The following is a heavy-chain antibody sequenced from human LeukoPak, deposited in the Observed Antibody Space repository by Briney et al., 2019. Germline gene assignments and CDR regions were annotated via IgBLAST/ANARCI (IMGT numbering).Heavy chain of an antibody. CDR2: ISSSGSTI. Sequence: GGSLRLSCAASGFTFSDYYMSWIRQAPGKGLEWVSYISSSGSTIYYADSVKGRFTISRGNAKNSLYLQMNSLRAEDTAVYYCARGDFLGPSAAADAGVFDYWGQGTLVTVSS. CDR3: ARGDFLGPSAAADAGVFDY. D-gene: IGHD6-13*01. V-gene: IGHV3-11*01. CDR1: GFTFSDYY. J-gene: IGHJ4*02.